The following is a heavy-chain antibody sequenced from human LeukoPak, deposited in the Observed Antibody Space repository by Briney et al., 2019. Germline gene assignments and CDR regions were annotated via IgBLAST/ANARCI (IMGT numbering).Heavy chain of an antibody. D-gene: IGHD3-22*01. J-gene: IGHJ1*01. V-gene: IGHV3-33*06. Sequence: GGSLRLSCAASGFTFSSYGMHWVRQAPGKGLEWVAVIWYDGSNKYYADSVKGRFTISRDNSKNTLYLQMNSLRAEDTAVYYCAKDRSDSSGYPLDHWGQGTLVTVSS. CDR2: IWYDGSNK. CDR3: AKDRSDSSGYPLDH. CDR1: GFTFSSYG.